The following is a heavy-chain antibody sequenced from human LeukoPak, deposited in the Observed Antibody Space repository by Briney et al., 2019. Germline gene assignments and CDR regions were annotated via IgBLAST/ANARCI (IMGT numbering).Heavy chain of an antibody. Sequence: GGSLRLSCTGSGFTFGYYGMTWVRQAPGKGLEWVGFIRSKAYGGTTEYAASVKGRFTISRDNSKNTLYMQMNSLRAEDTAVYYCARGVRIAVAGNIDYWGQGTLVTVSS. CDR1: GFTFGYYG. CDR2: IRSKAYGGTT. J-gene: IGHJ4*02. D-gene: IGHD6-19*01. CDR3: ARGVRIAVAGNIDY. V-gene: IGHV3-49*04.